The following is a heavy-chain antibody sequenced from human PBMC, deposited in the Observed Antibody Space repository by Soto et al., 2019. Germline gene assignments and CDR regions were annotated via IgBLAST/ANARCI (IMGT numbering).Heavy chain of an antibody. CDR1: GGSISSGDYY. V-gene: IGHV4-30-4*01. J-gene: IGHJ4*02. Sequence: TLSLTCTVSGGSISSGDYYWSWIRQPPGKGLEWIGYIYYSGSTYYNPSLKSRVTISVDTSKNQFSLKLSSVTAADTAVYYCASLDFWSGYWAFDYWGQGTLVTVSS. D-gene: IGHD3-3*01. CDR3: ASLDFWSGYWAFDY. CDR2: IYYSGST.